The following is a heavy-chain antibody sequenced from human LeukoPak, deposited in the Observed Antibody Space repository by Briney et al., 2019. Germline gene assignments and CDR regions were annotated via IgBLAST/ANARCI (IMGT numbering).Heavy chain of an antibody. J-gene: IGHJ2*01. D-gene: IGHD3-10*01. CDR3: ARGPYGSGKTPERYWYFDL. CDR2: INHSGST. Sequence: SETLSLTCAVYGGSFSGYYWSWIRQRPGKGLDWIGEINHSGSTNYNPSLKSRVTISVDTSKTQFSLKLSSVTAADTAVYYCARGPYGSGKTPERYWYFDLWGRGTLVTVSS. CDR1: GGSFSGYY. V-gene: IGHV4-34*01.